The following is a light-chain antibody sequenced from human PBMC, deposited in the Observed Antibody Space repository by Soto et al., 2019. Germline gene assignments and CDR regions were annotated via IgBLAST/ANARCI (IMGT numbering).Light chain of an antibody. CDR3: GSWDSSLSAYV. CDR2: DDN. Sequence: QSVMTQPPSVSAAPGQKVTISCSGSSSNIXGNSVSWYQQXPGTAPKLLIYDDNKRPSGIPDRFSGSKSGTSATLGITGFQTGDEADYYCGSWDSSLSAYVFGTGTKLTVL. CDR1: SSNIXGNS. V-gene: IGLV1-51*01. J-gene: IGLJ1*01.